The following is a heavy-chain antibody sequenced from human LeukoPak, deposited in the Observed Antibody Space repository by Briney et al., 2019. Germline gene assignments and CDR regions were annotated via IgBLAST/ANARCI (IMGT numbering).Heavy chain of an antibody. CDR1: GFTFSSYA. V-gene: IGHV3-23*01. CDR3: ANQHYYDSSGYYSYFDY. J-gene: IGHJ4*02. Sequence: GGSLRLSCAASGFTFSSYAMSWVRQAPGKGLEWVSAISGSGGSTYYADSVKGRFTISSDNSKNTLYLQMNSLRAEDTAVYYCANQHYYDSSGYYSYFDYWGQGTLVAVSS. CDR2: ISGSGGST. D-gene: IGHD3-22*01.